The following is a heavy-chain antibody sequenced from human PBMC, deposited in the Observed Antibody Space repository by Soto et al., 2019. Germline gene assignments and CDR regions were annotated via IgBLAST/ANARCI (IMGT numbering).Heavy chain of an antibody. J-gene: IGHJ4*02. V-gene: IGHV1-2*02. CDR2: INPKSGGT. D-gene: IGHD1-26*01. CDR1: GYTLTELS. Sequence: ASVKVSCKVSGYTLTELSMHWVRQAPGKGLEWMGWINPKSGGTKFPQKFQGRVTMTRDTSLSTVYMTLTRLTSDDTAVYYCARDLAKGGGSAGFDYWGQGTLVTVSS. CDR3: ARDLAKGGGSAGFDY.